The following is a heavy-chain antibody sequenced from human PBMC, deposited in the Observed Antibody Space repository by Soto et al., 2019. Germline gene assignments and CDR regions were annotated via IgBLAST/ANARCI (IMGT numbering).Heavy chain of an antibody. CDR2: IKQDGSEK. J-gene: IGHJ2*01. Sequence: EVQLVESGGGLVQPGGSLRLSCAASGFTFSSYWMSWVRQAPGKGLEWVANIKQDGSEKYYVDSVKGRFTISRDNAKNSLYLQMNSLRAEDTAVYYCARDGVTIFGVVIVDWYFDLWGRGILVTVSS. CDR3: ARDGVTIFGVVIVDWYFDL. D-gene: IGHD3-3*01. CDR1: GFTFSSYW. V-gene: IGHV3-7*01.